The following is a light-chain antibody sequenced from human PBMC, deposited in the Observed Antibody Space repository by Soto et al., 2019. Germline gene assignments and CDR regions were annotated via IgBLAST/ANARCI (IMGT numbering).Light chain of an antibody. Sequence: ILLTQSRSTLSSRAGERAPLSCRVSQSVSSSYLAWYQQKPGQAPRLLIYGASSRATGIPDRFSGSGSGTDFTLTISRLEPEDFAVYYCQQYGSSPITLGQGTRLVIK. CDR2: GAS. J-gene: IGKJ5*01. V-gene: IGKV3-20*01. CDR3: QQYGSSPIT. CDR1: QSVSSSY.